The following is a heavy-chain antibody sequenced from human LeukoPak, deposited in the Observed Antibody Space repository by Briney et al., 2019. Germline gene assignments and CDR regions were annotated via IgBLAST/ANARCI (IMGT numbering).Heavy chain of an antibody. CDR2: ISAYNGNT. CDR3: ARSGLGGYSYATSSYYYYYMDV. V-gene: IGHV1-18*01. Sequence: ASVKVSCKASGYTFTSYGISWVRQAPGQGLEWMGWISAYNGNTNYAQKLQGRVTMTTDTSTSTAYMELRSLRSDDTAVYYCARSGLGGYSYATSSYYYYYMDVWGKGTTVTISS. CDR1: GYTFTSYG. D-gene: IGHD5-18*01. J-gene: IGHJ6*03.